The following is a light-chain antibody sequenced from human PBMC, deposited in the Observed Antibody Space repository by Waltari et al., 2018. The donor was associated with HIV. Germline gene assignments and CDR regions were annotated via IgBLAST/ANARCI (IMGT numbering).Light chain of an antibody. CDR1: QSINSW. Sequence: DIQMTQSPSTLSVSVGDRVTIPCRASQSINSWLAWYQQIPGKAPKLLIYRASNLENGVPSRFSGSGSGTEFTLTISSLQPDDFGTYYCQQYKSYSLTFGRGTKVEIK. CDR2: RAS. CDR3: QQYKSYSLT. J-gene: IGKJ4*02. V-gene: IGKV1-5*03.